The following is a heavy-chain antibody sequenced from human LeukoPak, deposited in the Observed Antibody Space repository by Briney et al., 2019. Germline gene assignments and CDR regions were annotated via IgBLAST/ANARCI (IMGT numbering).Heavy chain of an antibody. CDR1: GGSFSGYY. V-gene: IGHV4-34*01. J-gene: IGHJ1*01. CDR2: INHSGST. CDR3: ARSRTPQLQTPFQH. Sequence: PSETLSLTCAVYGGSFSGYYWSWIRQPPGKGLEWIGEINHSGSTNYNPSLKSRVTISVDTSKNQFSLKLSSVTAADTAVYYCARSRTPQLQTPFQHWGQGTLVTVSS. D-gene: IGHD1-26*01.